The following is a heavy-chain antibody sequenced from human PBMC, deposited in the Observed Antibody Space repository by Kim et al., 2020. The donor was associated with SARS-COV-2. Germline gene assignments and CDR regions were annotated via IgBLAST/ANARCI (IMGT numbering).Heavy chain of an antibody. D-gene: IGHD1-20*01. V-gene: IGHV2-5*02. CDR3: AHRRVGRETYDRPRSYNWNPLDY. Sequence: SGPTLVKPTQTLTLTCTFSGFSLSTSGVGVGWIRQPPGKALEWLALIYWDDDKRYSPSLKSRLTITKETSKNQVVLTMTNMDPVDTATYYCAHRRVGRETYDRPRSYNWNPLDYWGQGTLVTVSS. J-gene: IGHJ4*02. CDR1: GFSLSTSGVG. CDR2: IYWDDDK.